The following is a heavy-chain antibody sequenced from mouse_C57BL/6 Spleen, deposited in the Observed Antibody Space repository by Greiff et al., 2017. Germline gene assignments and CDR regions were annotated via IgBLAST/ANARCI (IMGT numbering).Heavy chain of an antibody. CDR2: IYPGDGDT. D-gene: IGHD3-1*01. CDR3: ARGSGSACSYYFDC. J-gene: IGHJ2*01. V-gene: IGHV1-80*01. Sequence: VQLQESGAELVKPGASVKISCKASGYAFSSYWMNWVKQRPGKGLEWIGQIYPGDGDTNYNGKFKGKATLTADKSSSTAYMQLSSLTSEDSAVYFCARGSGSACSYYFDCWGQGTTLTVSS. CDR1: GYAFSSYW.